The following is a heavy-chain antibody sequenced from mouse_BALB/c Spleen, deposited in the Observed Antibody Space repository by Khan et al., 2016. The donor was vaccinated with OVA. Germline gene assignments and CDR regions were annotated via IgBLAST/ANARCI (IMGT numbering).Heavy chain of an antibody. D-gene: IGHD1-1*01. CDR2: TNPTNGRT. CDR1: GYTFTSYW. Sequence: QVQLQQSGAELVKAGASVKMSCKASGYTFTSYWMHWVKQRLGQGLEWFAETNPTNGRTYYNEKLKSKATLTVDKSSSTAYMLLSGQTFEDSAVDYCARIKKIVATYFDYWGQGTTLTVSS. V-gene: IGHV1S81*02. CDR3: ARIKKIVATYFDY. J-gene: IGHJ2*01.